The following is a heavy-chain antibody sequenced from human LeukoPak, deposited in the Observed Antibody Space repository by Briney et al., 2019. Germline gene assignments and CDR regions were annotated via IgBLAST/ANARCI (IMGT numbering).Heavy chain of an antibody. CDR1: GFTFSSYW. CDR3: ATEASSGLED. V-gene: IGHV3-7*01. J-gene: IGHJ4*02. CDR2: IKQDGSEK. D-gene: IGHD6-19*01. Sequence: GGSLRLXCAASGFTFSSYWMSWVRQAPGKGLEWVANIKQDGSEKYYLDSVKGRFTISRDNAENSLYLRMNSLRAEDTAVYYCATEASSGLEDWGQGILVTVSS.